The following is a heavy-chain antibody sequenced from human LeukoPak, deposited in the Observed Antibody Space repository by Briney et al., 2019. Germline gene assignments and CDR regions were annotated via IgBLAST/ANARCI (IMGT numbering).Heavy chain of an antibody. CDR1: GFTFNSHS. V-gene: IGHV3-48*01. CDR3: ARDLLDYVSDP. D-gene: IGHD4-17*01. CDR2: ISSSGSTT. J-gene: IGHJ5*01. Sequence: GGSLRLSCAASGFTFNSHSLNWVRQAPGKGLEWVSYISSSGSTTYYADYVKGRFTISRDNAKNSLSLQMNSLRAEDTAVYYCARDLLDYVSDPWRQGTLVTVSS.